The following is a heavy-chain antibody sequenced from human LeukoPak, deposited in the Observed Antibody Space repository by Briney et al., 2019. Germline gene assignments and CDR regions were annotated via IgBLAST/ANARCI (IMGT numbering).Heavy chain of an antibody. J-gene: IGHJ5*02. CDR3: ARDKGSDGIDL. D-gene: IGHD3-10*01. Sequence: PGRSLRLSCAASGFTFDDYAMHWVRQAPGKGLEWVSGISWNSGSIGYADSVKGRFTISRDNAKNSLYLQMNSLRAEDTAVYYCARDKGSDGIDLWGQGTLVTVSS. V-gene: IGHV3-9*01. CDR1: GFTFDDYA. CDR2: ISWNSGSI.